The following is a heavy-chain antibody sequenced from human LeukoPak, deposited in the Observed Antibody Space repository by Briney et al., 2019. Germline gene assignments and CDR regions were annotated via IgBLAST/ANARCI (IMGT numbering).Heavy chain of an antibody. CDR1: GFTFSSYA. CDR2: ISGSGGST. Sequence: GGSLRLSCAASGFTFSSYAMSWVRQALGKGLERVSAISGSGGSTYYADSVKGRFTISRDNSKNTLYLQMNSLRAEDAAVYYCAKVREWGLQQLDFDYWGQGTLVTVSS. D-gene: IGHD6-13*01. J-gene: IGHJ4*02. V-gene: IGHV3-23*01. CDR3: AKVREWGLQQLDFDY.